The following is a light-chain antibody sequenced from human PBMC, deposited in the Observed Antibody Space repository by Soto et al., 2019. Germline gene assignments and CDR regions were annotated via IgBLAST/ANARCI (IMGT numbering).Light chain of an antibody. V-gene: IGLV1-44*01. CDR1: NSNIGTTS. J-gene: IGLJ2*01. CDR2: FNN. CDR3: ATWDDSRNGPV. Sequence: QSVLTQPPSASGTPGQRVTISCSGDNSNIGTTSVNWYQQLQGTAPRLLIYFNNHRPSGVPDRCSGSKSGTSASLAISGLQSEDGADDYCATWDDSRNGPVFGGGTKLTVL.